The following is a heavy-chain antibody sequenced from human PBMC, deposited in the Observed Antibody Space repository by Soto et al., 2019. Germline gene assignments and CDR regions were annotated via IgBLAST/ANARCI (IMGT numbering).Heavy chain of an antibody. J-gene: IGHJ6*02. D-gene: IGHD6-13*01. CDR3: ATNSQEIAAAGGTHTYYYYGMDV. CDR2: ISWNSGKI. V-gene: IGHV3-9*01. CDR1: GFTFDDYA. Sequence: HPGGSLRLSCAASGFTFDDYAMHWVRQAPGKGLEWVSGISWNSGKIAYADSVKGRFTISRDNAKNSLYLQMNRLRSDDTAVYYCATNSQEIAAAGGTHTYYYYGMDVWGQGTTVTVSS.